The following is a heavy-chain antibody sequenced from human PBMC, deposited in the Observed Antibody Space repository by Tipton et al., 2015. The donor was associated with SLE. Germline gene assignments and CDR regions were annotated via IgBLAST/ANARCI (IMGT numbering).Heavy chain of an antibody. CDR1: GFTFSNAW. V-gene: IGHV3-15*01. D-gene: IGHD2-21*01. Sequence: GSLRLSCAASGFTFSNAWMSWVRQAPGKGLEWVGRIKSKTDGGSTDYAAPVKGRFTISRDDSKNTLYPQMNSLKTEDTAVYYCTTVGGGAPYYYYGMDVWGQGTTVTVSS. J-gene: IGHJ6*02. CDR2: IKSKTDGGST. CDR3: TTVGGGAPYYYYGMDV.